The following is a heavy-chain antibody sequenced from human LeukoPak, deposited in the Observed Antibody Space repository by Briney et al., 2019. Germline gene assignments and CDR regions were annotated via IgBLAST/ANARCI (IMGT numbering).Heavy chain of an antibody. CDR1: GFTFSSYA. J-gene: IGHJ4*02. CDR2: ISNSGGST. D-gene: IGHD5-24*01. Sequence: PGGSLRLSCAASGFTFSSYAMTWVRQAPGKWLEWVSTISNSGGSTYYADSVKGRFTVSRDSSKNTLYLQMNSLRAEDTALYYCAKLRGGDGYKDSFDYWGQGTLVTVPS. CDR3: AKLRGGDGYKDSFDY. V-gene: IGHV3-23*01.